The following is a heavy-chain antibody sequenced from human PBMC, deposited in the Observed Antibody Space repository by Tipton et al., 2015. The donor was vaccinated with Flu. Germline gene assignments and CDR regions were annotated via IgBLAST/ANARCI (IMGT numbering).Heavy chain of an antibody. CDR3: ARGESIAAGYYFDY. Sequence: TLSLTCTVSGGSISSSSYYWGWIRQPPGKGLEWIGSIYYSGSTNYNPSLKSRVTISVDTSKNQFSLKLSSVTAADTAVYYCARGESIAAGYYFDYWGQGTLVTVSS. D-gene: IGHD6-6*01. V-gene: IGHV4-39*07. CDR2: IYYSGST. J-gene: IGHJ4*02. CDR1: GGSISSSSYY.